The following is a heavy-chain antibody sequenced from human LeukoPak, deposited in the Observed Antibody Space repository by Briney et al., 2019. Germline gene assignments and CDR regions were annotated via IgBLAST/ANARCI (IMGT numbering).Heavy chain of an antibody. CDR2: INHSGST. D-gene: IGHD3-9*01. J-gene: IGHJ6*03. CDR1: GGSFSGYY. Sequence: SETLSLTCAVYGGSFSGYYWSWIRQPPGKGLEWIGEINHSGSTNYNPSLKSRVTIPVDTSKNQFSLKLSSVTAADTAVYYCARASPELRYFDWSYYYYYYMDVWGKGTTVTVSS. V-gene: IGHV4-34*01. CDR3: ARASPELRYFDWSYYYYYYMDV.